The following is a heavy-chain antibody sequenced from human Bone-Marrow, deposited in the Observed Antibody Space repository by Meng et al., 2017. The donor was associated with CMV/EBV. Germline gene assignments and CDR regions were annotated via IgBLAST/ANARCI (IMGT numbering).Heavy chain of an antibody. CDR1: GGSISSSSYY. V-gene: IGHV4-39*07. Sequence: SETLSLTCTVSGGSISSSSYYWGWIRQPPGKGLEWIGSIYYSGSTYYNPSRKSRVTISVDTSKNQFSLKLSSVTAADTAVYYCARDSGVYGMDVWGQGTTVTGSS. J-gene: IGHJ6*01. D-gene: IGHD3-10*01. CDR2: IYYSGST. CDR3: ARDSGVYGMDV.